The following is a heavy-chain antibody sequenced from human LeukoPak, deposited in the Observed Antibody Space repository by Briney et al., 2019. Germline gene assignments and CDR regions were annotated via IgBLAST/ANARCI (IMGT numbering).Heavy chain of an antibody. J-gene: IGHJ4*02. CDR3: ARGDDYGDYSGDY. V-gene: IGHV4-61*01. CDR1: GVSVSSGSYY. CDR2: IYYSGST. D-gene: IGHD4-17*01. Sequence: PSETLSLTCTVPGVSVSSGSYYWSWIRQPPGKGLEWIGYIYYSGSTNYNPSLKSRVTISVDTSKNQFSLKLSSVTAADTAVYYCARGDDYGDYSGDYWGQGTLVTVSS.